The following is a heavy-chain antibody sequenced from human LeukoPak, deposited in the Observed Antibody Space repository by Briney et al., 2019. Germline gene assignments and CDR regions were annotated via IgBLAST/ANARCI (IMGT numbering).Heavy chain of an antibody. Sequence: PSETLSLTCAVSGGSISSGGYSWSWIRQPPGKGLEWIGYIYHRGSTYYNPSLKSRVTISVDTSKNQLSLKLSSVTAADTAVYYCARLLYYYGSGSYGFDYWGQGTLVTVSS. J-gene: IGHJ4*02. CDR1: GGSISSGGYS. CDR3: ARLLYYYGSGSYGFDY. CDR2: IYHRGST. D-gene: IGHD3-10*01. V-gene: IGHV4-30-2*03.